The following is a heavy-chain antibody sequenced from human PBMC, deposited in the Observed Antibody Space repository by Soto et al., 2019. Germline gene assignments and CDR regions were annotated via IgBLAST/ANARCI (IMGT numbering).Heavy chain of an antibody. CDR3: AADGMLGIYWVRYYYSGMDV. Sequence: QMQLVQSGPEVKKPGTSVKVSCKASGFTFTSSAVQWVRQARGQRLEWLGWIVVGSGNTNYAQKFQARVTITRDMSTSTAYTEVSSLGSEDTGVYYCAADGMLGIYWVRYYYSGMDVWGQGTTVTVSS. D-gene: IGHD1-26*01. CDR2: IVVGSGNT. J-gene: IGHJ6*02. V-gene: IGHV1-58*01. CDR1: GFTFTSSA.